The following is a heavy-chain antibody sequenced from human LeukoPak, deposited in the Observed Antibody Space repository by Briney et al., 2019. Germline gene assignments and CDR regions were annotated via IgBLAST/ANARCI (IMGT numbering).Heavy chain of an antibody. CDR2: ISGSGGST. Sequence: PGGSLRLSCAVSRFTFSSYAMSWVRQAPGKGLEWVSAISGSGGSTYYAGSVKGRFTISRDNSKNILYLQMNSLRAEDTAVYYCAKGRLPYYYGMDVWGQGTTVTVSS. V-gene: IGHV3-23*01. J-gene: IGHJ6*02. CDR1: RFTFSSYA. CDR3: AKGRLPYYYGMDV. D-gene: IGHD4-11*01.